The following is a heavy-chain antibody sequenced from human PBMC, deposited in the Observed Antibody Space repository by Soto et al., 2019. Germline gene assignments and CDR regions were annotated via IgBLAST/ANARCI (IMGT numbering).Heavy chain of an antibody. CDR3: AASIFYYGMDV. CDR2: IYPGDSDT. V-gene: IGHV5-51*01. CDR1: GYTFTNYW. Sequence: GESLKISCKGSGYTFTNYWIGWVRQMPGKGPEWMGIIYPGDSDTKYNPSFQGQVTISADKSITTAYLQWSSLKASDTAIYYCAASIFYYGMDVWGQGTTVTVSS. J-gene: IGHJ6*02.